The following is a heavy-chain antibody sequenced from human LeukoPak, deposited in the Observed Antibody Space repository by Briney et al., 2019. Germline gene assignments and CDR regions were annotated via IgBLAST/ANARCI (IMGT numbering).Heavy chain of an antibody. CDR3: ARSYYSNYVGPYYYYYYYMDV. CDR1: GGTFSSYA. CDR2: IIPIFGTA. D-gene: IGHD4-11*01. V-gene: IGHV1-69*06. J-gene: IGHJ6*03. Sequence: SVTVSCKASGGTFSSYAISWVRQAPGQGLEWMGAIIPIFGTANYAQKFQGRVTITADKSTSTAYMELSSLRSEDTAVYYCARSYYSNYVGPYYYYYYYMDVWGKGTTVTVSS.